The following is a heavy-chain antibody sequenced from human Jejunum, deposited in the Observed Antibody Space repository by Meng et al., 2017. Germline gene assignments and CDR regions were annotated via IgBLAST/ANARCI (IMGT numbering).Heavy chain of an antibody. CDR2: IHHRGST. V-gene: IGHV4-34*01. D-gene: IGHD4-17*01. CDR3: ARGSYGDSTDP. CDR1: VPSLKKHD. J-gene: IGHJ5*02. Sequence: VHLPPLGVALLKPSLPLSLPCTGHVPSLKKHDLSWSWIPQSPAKGLEWIGLIHHRGSTNYNPSLKSRVTISLDTSKNQFSLNLISVTAADTAVYYCARGSYGDSTDPWGQGILVTVSS.